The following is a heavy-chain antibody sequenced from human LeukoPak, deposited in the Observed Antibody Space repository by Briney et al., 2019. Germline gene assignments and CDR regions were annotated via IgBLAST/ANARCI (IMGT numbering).Heavy chain of an antibody. J-gene: IGHJ1*01. D-gene: IGHD2-2*01. V-gene: IGHV3-23*01. CDR2: ISGSGGST. CDR1: GFTFRNFG. CDR3: AKRTPCSSTSFYARPLCGYFQH. Sequence: GGSLRLSCVASGFTFRNFGRHWVRQAPGKGLEWVSAISGSGGSTYYADSVKGRFTISRDNSKNTLYLQMNSLRAEDTAVYYCAKRTPCSSTSFYARPLCGYFQHWGQGTLVTVSS.